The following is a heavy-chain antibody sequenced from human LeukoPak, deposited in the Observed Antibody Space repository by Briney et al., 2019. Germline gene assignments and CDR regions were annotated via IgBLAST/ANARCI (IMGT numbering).Heavy chain of an antibody. CDR1: GYTFTSYG. CDR2: INPSGGST. D-gene: IGHD3-22*01. Sequence: ASVKVSCKASGYTFTSYGIIWVRQAPGQGLEWMGIINPSGGSTSYAQKFQGRVTMTRDTSTSTVYMELSSLRSEDTAVYYCARDREFGSGYSRCHFDYWGQGTLVTVSS. V-gene: IGHV1-46*01. CDR3: ARDREFGSGYSRCHFDY. J-gene: IGHJ4*02.